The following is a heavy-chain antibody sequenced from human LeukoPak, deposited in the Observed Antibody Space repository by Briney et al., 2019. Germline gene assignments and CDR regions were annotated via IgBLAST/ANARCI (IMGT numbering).Heavy chain of an antibody. Sequence: PGGSLRLSCAASGFSFSSYNMNWVRQTPGKGLEWVSRFYSDGSRTNYADSVKGRFTISGDNAKNTQYLQMNSLRAEDTAVYYCARSGRGGAFDIWGQGTMVTVSS. J-gene: IGHJ3*02. CDR2: FYSDGSRT. D-gene: IGHD1-26*01. CDR3: ARSGRGGAFDI. CDR1: GFSFSSYN. V-gene: IGHV3-74*01.